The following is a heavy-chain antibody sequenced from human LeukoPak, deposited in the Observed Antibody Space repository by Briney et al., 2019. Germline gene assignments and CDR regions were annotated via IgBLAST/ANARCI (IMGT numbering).Heavy chain of an antibody. CDR2: IIPIFGTA. CDR3: ARKGTSGELNY. D-gene: IGHD1-7*01. CDR1: GGTFSSYA. V-gene: IGHV1-69*05. Sequence: GASVKVSCKASGGTFSSYAISWVRQAPGQGLEWMGGIIPIFGTANYAQKFQGRVTITTDESTSTAYMELRSLRSEDTAVYYCARKGTSGELNYWGQGTLVTVSS. J-gene: IGHJ4*02.